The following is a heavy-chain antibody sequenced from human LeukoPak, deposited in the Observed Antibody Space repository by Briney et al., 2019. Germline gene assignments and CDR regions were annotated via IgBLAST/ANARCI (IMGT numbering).Heavy chain of an antibody. CDR3: AAAAAGPFYYFDY. J-gene: IGHJ4*02. D-gene: IGHD6-13*01. V-gene: IGHV3-15*07. Sequence: PGGSLRLSCAASGFTFSHAWMNWVRQTPGKGLEWVGRIKSKPDGETTDYAAPVKGRFTISRDDSKRTLYLQMNSLKTEDTAVYYCAAAAAGPFYYFDYWGRGTPVTVSS. CDR2: IKSKPDGETT. CDR1: GFTFSHAW.